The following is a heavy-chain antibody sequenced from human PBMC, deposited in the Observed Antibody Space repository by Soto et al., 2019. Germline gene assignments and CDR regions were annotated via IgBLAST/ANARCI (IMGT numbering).Heavy chain of an antibody. D-gene: IGHD4-17*01. J-gene: IGHJ6*02. CDR3: ARYSLGHGDFYPLYYYYYGMDV. V-gene: IGHV1-69*13. CDR2: IIPIFGTA. Sequence: ASVKVSCKASGGTFSSYAISWVRQAPGQGLEWMGGIIPIFGTANYAQKFQGRVTITADESTSTAYMALRSLRSEDTAVYYCARYSLGHGDFYPLYYYYYGMDVWGQGTTVTVSS. CDR1: GGTFSSYA.